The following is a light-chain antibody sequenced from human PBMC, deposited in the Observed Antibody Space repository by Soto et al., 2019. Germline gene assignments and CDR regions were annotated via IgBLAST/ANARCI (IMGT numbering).Light chain of an antibody. CDR3: SSYTGSSTLV. V-gene: IGLV2-14*01. J-gene: IGLJ2*01. CDR1: SSDVGGYNY. Sequence: QSALTQPASVSGSPGQSITISCTGTSSDVGGYNYVSWYQQYPGKAPKLMIYDVSNRPSGVSNRFSGSKSGNTASLTISGLQAEDEADYYCSSYTGSSTLVFGGGTKLTV. CDR2: DVS.